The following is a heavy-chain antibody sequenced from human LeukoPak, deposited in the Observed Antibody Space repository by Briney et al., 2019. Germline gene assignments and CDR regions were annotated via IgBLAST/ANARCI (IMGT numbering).Heavy chain of an antibody. J-gene: IGHJ4*02. CDR1: GGTFSSYA. D-gene: IGHD2-8*01. V-gene: IGHV1-69*05. CDR2: IIPIFGTA. Sequence: GASVKVSCKASGGTFSSYAISWVRQAPGQGLEWMGRIIPIFGTANYAQKFQGRVTITTDESTSTAYMELSSLRSEDTAVYYCASSRYCTNGVCSNYWGQGTLVTVSS. CDR3: ASSRYCTNGVCSNY.